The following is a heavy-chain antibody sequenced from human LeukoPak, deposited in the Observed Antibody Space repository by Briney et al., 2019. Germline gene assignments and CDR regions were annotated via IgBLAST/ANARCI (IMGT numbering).Heavy chain of an antibody. CDR3: ARPYYYDSRIDP. CDR1: GGSISSGDYY. J-gene: IGHJ5*02. CDR2: IYYSGST. V-gene: IGHV4-30-4*01. D-gene: IGHD3-22*01. Sequence: SETLSLTCTLSGGSISSGDYYWSWIRQPPGKGLEWIGYIYYSGSTYYHPSLKSRVTISVDTSKNQLSLKLTSVTAADTAVCYCARPYYYDSRIDPWGQGTLATVSS.